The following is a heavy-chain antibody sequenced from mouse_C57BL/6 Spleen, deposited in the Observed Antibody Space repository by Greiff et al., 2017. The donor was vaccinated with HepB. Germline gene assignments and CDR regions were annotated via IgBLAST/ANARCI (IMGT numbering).Heavy chain of an antibody. CDR3: ARDYYGSSYFYAMDY. V-gene: IGHV1-52*01. CDR1: GYTFTSYW. D-gene: IGHD1-1*01. J-gene: IGHJ4*01. Sequence: QVQLKQPGAELVRPGSSVKLSCKASGYTFTSYWMHWVKQRPIQGLEWIGNIDPSDSETHYNQKFKDKATLTVDKSSSTAYMQLSSLTSEDSAVYYCARDYYGSSYFYAMDYWGQGTSVTVSS. CDR2: IDPSDSET.